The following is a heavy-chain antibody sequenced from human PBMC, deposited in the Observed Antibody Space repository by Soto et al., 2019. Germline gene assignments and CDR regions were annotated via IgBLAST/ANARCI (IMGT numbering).Heavy chain of an antibody. CDR2: IVVGSGNT. CDR1: GFTFTTSA. J-gene: IGHJ4*02. D-gene: IGHD6-19*01. Sequence: GASVKVSCKASGFTFTTSAMQWVRQARGQRLEWIGWIVVGSGNTNYAQNFQERVTITRDVSTSTAYMELSSLRSEDTAVYYCVADRGYSRGWYGVFDYWGQGTLVTVSS. V-gene: IGHV1-58*02. CDR3: VADRGYSRGWYGVFDY.